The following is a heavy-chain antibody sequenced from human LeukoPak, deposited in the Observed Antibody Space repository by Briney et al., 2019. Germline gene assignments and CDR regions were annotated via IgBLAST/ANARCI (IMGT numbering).Heavy chain of an antibody. V-gene: IGHV3-23*01. D-gene: IGHD3-10*02. CDR2: ISGSGGST. Sequence: GGSLRLSCATSGFSVNSYSLAWVRQAPGRGLEWVSAISGSGGSTYYADSVKGRFTISRDNSKNTLYLQMNSLRAEDTAVYYCAKYLFGSYWGQGTLVTVSS. J-gene: IGHJ4*02. CDR3: AKYLFGSY. CDR1: GFSVNSYS.